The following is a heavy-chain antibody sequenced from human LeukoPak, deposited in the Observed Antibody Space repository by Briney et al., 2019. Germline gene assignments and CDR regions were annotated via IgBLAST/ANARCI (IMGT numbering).Heavy chain of an antibody. D-gene: IGHD2-15*01. CDR3: AGRYCSGGSCYSSYFDY. V-gene: IGHV1-69*01. Sequence: SSVKVSCKASGGTFSSYAISWVRQAPGQGLEWMGGIIPIFGTANYAQKFQGRVTITADEATSTAYMELSSLRSEDTAVYYCAGRYCSGGSCYSSYFDYWGRGTLVTVSS. CDR1: GGTFSSYA. J-gene: IGHJ4*02. CDR2: IIPIFGTA.